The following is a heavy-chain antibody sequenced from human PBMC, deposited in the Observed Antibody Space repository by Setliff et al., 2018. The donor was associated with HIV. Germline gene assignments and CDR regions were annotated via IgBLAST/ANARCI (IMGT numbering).Heavy chain of an antibody. CDR3: AKDGISGGAYPPYYFDY. D-gene: IGHD2-15*01. J-gene: IGHJ4*01. CDR2: MLYDGSDR. CDR1: GFTFSRSG. V-gene: IGHV3-30*18. Sequence: PGGSLRLSCAASGFTFSRSGMHWVRQAPGKGLEWVVVMLYDGSDRYYADSVKGRFTISRDNSKNTLYLQMNRLRVEDTAVYYCAKDGISGGAYPPYYFDYWGHGTLVTVSS.